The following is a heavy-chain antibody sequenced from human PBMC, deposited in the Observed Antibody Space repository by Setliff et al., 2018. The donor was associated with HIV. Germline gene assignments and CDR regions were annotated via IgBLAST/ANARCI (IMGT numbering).Heavy chain of an antibody. CDR1: GGTFSSYA. V-gene: IGHV1-69*13. CDR2: IIPIFDAT. D-gene: IGHD6-19*01. Sequence: SVKVSCKASGGTFSSYAINWVRQAPGQGLEWMGHIIPIFDATHYAQRFQGRLTITADEFTTTAYMELGSLTPEDTAIYSCATRPVAGNVWKAHYYGMDVWGQGTTVTVSS. CDR3: ATRPVAGNVWKAHYYGMDV. J-gene: IGHJ6*02.